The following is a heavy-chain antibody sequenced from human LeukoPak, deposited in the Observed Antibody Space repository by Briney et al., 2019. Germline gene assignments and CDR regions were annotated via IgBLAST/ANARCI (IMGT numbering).Heavy chain of an antibody. CDR2: INHSGST. CDR3: ARGLGTPPTPYYGSGIDY. V-gene: IGHV4-34*01. J-gene: IGHJ4*02. D-gene: IGHD3-10*01. CDR1: GGSFSGYY. Sequence: PSETLSLTCAVYGGSFSGYYWSWIRQPPGKGLGWIGEINHSGSTNYNPSLKSRVTISVDTSKNQFSLKLSSVTAADTAVYYCARGLGTPPTPYYGSGIDYWGQGTLVTVSS.